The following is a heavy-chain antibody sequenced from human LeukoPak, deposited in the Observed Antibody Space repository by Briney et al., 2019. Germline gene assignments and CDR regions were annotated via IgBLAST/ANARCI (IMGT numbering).Heavy chain of an antibody. CDR1: GSGGSISNYY. CDR2: IYYSGNT. V-gene: IGHV4-59*01. Sequence: PSETLSLTCTVSGSGGSISNYYWSWIRQPPGKGLEWIGYIYYSGNTNHNPSLKSRVTMSVDTSKNQLSLKLSSVTAADTAVYYCARLYYYGSGRTGTHNWFDPWGQGTLVTVSS. J-gene: IGHJ5*02. D-gene: IGHD3-10*01. CDR3: ARLYYYGSGRTGTHNWFDP.